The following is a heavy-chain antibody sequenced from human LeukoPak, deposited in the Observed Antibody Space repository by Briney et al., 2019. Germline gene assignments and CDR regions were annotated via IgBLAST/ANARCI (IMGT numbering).Heavy chain of an antibody. D-gene: IGHD4-23*01. CDR2: INSDGNSI. CDR3: AKGGTTVVDY. V-gene: IGHV3-74*01. CDR1: GLTISSYW. Sequence: GGSLRLSCAASGLTISSYWMHWVRQAPGKGLVWVSRINSDGNSITYADSVRGRFTISRDNAKNTLYLQMNSLRAEDTAVYYCAKGGTTVVDYWGQGTLVTVSS. J-gene: IGHJ4*02.